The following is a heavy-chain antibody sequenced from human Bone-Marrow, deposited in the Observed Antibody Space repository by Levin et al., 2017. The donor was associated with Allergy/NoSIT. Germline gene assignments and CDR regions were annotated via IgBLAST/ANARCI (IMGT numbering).Heavy chain of an antibody. Sequence: GGSLRLSCAASGFTFSDYYMSWIRQAPGKGLECVSYISSSSSYTKYADSVKGRFTISRDNAKNSLYLQMNSLRAEDTAVHYCARDPEEHTLLRYFDYWGQGTLVTVSS. CDR1: GFTFSDYY. J-gene: IGHJ4*02. D-gene: IGHD3-9*01. CDR2: ISSSSSYT. CDR3: ARDPEEHTLLRYFDY. V-gene: IGHV3-11*05.